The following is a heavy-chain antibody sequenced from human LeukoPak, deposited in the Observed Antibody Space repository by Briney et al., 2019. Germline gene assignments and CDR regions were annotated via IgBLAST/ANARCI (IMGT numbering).Heavy chain of an antibody. CDR2: ISAYKGNT. CDR3: ARDLYYYGSGSYYDVFDV. J-gene: IGHJ3*01. V-gene: IGHV1-18*01. D-gene: IGHD3-10*01. Sequence: ASVKVSCKASGYTYSTYGISWVRQAPGQGLEWMGWISAYKGNTYYAQKLQGRVTMTTDTSTSTAYMELRSLRSDDTAIYYCARDLYYYGSGSYYDVFDVWGQGTMVTVSS. CDR1: GYTYSTYG.